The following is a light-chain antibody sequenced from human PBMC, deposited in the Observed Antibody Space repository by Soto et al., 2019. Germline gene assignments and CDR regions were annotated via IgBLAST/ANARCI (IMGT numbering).Light chain of an antibody. CDR2: KTS. CDR1: QTLTPW. V-gene: IGKV1-5*03. Sequence: DIQMTQSPSTLSASVGDRVTITCRASQTLTPWLAWFQQKPGKAPKLLIYKTSSLESGVPSRFSGSGSGTEFHLTISSLQADDFAIYYCQHYNNYAWTFGQGTKVEIK. CDR3: QHYNNYAWT. J-gene: IGKJ1*01.